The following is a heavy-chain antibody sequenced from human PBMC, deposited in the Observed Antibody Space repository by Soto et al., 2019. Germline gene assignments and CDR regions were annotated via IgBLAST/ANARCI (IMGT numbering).Heavy chain of an antibody. D-gene: IGHD6-13*01. CDR3: AKGRGSSWTIDY. CDR2: ISGSGGTS. Sequence: DVELSESGGGLVQPGGSLRLSCAASGFNFRSYAMSWVRRAPVKGLEWVSAISGSGGTSYFADSVRGRFTISRDNSKNTLYLQLSSLRVEDTDEYFCAKGRGSSWTIDYWGHGTLVTVSS. CDR1: GFNFRSYA. V-gene: IGHV3-23*01. J-gene: IGHJ4*01.